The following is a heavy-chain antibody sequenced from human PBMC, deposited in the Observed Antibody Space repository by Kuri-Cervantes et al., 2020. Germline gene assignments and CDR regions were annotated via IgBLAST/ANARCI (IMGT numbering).Heavy chain of an antibody. Sequence: GESLKISCAASGFTFSSYGMHWVRQAPGKGLEWVAVISYDGSNKYYADSVKGRFTISRDNSKNTLYLQTNSLRAEDTAVYYCAKAFPLFCSGGSCYWDYYYYYGMDVWGQGTTVTVSS. J-gene: IGHJ6*02. CDR3: AKAFPLFCSGGSCYWDYYYYYGMDV. CDR1: GFTFSSYG. CDR2: ISYDGSNK. V-gene: IGHV3-30*18. D-gene: IGHD2-15*01.